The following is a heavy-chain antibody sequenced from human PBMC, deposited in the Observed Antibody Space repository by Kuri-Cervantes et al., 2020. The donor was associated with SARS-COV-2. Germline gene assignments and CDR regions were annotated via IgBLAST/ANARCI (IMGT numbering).Heavy chain of an antibody. Sequence: GESLKISCAASGFTFSSYWMHWVRQAPGKGLVWVSRINSDGSSTSYADSVKGRFTISRDNAKNTLYLQMNSLRAEDTAVYYCARLGSGGSYYFDYWGQGTLVTVSS. CDR1: GFTFSSYW. V-gene: IGHV3-74*01. CDR3: ARLGSGGSYYFDY. CDR2: INSDGSST. J-gene: IGHJ4*02. D-gene: IGHD1-26*01.